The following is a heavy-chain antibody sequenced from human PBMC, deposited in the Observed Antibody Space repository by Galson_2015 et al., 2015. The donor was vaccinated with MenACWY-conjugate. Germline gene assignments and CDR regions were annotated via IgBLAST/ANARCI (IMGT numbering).Heavy chain of an antibody. CDR3: ARSPRDYTSGPYSFHH. J-gene: IGHJ1*01. V-gene: IGHV1-3*01. Sequence: SVKVSCKASEYTFTSFAMHWVRQAPGQSLEWMGWINAGTGSTEYSQKLQGRVTISSDTSAKIAYMELSSLTSEDTAVYFCARSPRDYTSGPYSFHHWGQGTLVTVSS. CDR1: EYTFTSFA. D-gene: IGHD3-10*01. CDR2: INAGTGST.